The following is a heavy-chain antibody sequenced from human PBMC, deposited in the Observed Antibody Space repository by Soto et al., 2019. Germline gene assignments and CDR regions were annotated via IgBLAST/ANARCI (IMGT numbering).Heavy chain of an antibody. CDR1: GFTFITYG. Sequence: QVQLVESGGGEVQPGRSLTISCAASGFTFITYGMHWVRQTLGKVLEWVAVISYDGTNKFYSDSVKGRFTISRDNFKNTLTLQMNSLRADDTAVYSCAKDLQSYGDYDYYCYGMDVWGLGTRVTVSS. D-gene: IGHD4-17*01. CDR3: AKDLQSYGDYDYYCYGMDV. V-gene: IGHV3-30*18. CDR2: ISYDGTNK. J-gene: IGHJ6*02.